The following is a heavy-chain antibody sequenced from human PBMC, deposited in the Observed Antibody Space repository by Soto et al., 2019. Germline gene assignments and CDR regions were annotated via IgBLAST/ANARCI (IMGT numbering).Heavy chain of an antibody. CDR1: GYSFTSYW. V-gene: IGHV5-10-1*01. D-gene: IGHD2-2*02. Sequence: GESLKISCKGSGYSFTSYWISWVRQMPGKGLEWMGRIDPSDSYTNYSPSFQGHVTTSADKSISTAYLQWSSLKASDTAMYYCATLGRYCSSTSCYTDYWGQGTLVTVSS. CDR3: ATLGRYCSSTSCYTDY. J-gene: IGHJ4*02. CDR2: IDPSDSYT.